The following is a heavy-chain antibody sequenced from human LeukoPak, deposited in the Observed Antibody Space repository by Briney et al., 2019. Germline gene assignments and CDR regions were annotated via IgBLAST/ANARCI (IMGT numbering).Heavy chain of an antibody. Sequence: GRSLRLSCAASGFIFNDYAMYWVRQAPGKGLEWVSGINWNSDNIGYADSVKGRFTISRDDAKNSLFLQMDSLRPEDTALYYCARASYYYDTTGLGAVDIWGQGTMVTVSS. D-gene: IGHD3-22*01. CDR3: ARASYYYDTTGLGAVDI. CDR2: INWNSDNI. J-gene: IGHJ3*02. CDR1: GFIFNDYA. V-gene: IGHV3-9*01.